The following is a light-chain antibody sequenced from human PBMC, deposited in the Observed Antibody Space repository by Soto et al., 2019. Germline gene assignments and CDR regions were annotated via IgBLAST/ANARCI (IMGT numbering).Light chain of an antibody. Sequence: EIVLTQSPGTLSLSPGERATLTCRASQSVDNNFLAWYQRKPGQAPRLLIHGASSRATGIPDRFSGSGSGTDFALTISRLEPEDFAVFYCQQYAASPITFGGGTKVEIK. V-gene: IGKV3-20*01. CDR3: QQYAASPIT. CDR2: GAS. CDR1: QSVDNNF. J-gene: IGKJ4*01.